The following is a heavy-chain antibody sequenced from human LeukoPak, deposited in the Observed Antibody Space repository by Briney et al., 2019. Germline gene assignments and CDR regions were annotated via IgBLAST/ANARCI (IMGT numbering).Heavy chain of an antibody. J-gene: IGHJ4*02. CDR2: ISSSSNTI. CDR3: AKSGLNRFDY. Sequence: PGGSLRLSCAASGFTFSSYSMNWVRQAPGKGLEWVSYISSSSNTIHYAESVKGRFTISRDNAKNSLYLQMNSLRAEDTAVYYCAKSGLNRFDYWGQGTLVTVSS. V-gene: IGHV3-48*04. CDR1: GFTFSSYS. D-gene: IGHD2-15*01.